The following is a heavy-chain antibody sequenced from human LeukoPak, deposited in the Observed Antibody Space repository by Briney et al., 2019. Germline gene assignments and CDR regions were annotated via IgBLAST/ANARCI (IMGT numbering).Heavy chain of an antibody. CDR2: IYYSGST. Sequence: SETLSLTCAVYGGSFSGYYWSWIRQPPGKGLEWIGYIYYSGSTYYNPSLKSRVTISVDTSKNQFSLKLSSVTAADTAVYYCARLWGQQLAYFDYWGQGTLVTVSS. J-gene: IGHJ4*02. V-gene: IGHV4-34*09. CDR3: ARLWGQQLAYFDY. CDR1: GGSFSGYY. D-gene: IGHD6-13*01.